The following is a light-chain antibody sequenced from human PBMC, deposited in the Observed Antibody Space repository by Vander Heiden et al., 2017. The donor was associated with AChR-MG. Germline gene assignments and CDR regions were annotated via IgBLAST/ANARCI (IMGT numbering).Light chain of an antibody. V-gene: IGKV3-15*01. CDR1: QSVSSN. J-gene: IGKJ1*01. CDR2: GAS. CDR3: QQYNKWPWT. Sequence: EIVMTQSPATLSVSPGERASLSCRASQSVSSNFAWYQQKPGQAPRLRIYGASPRATGIPARFSGSGSGTEFTLTISSLQSEDFAVYYCQQYNKWPWTFGQGTKVEIK.